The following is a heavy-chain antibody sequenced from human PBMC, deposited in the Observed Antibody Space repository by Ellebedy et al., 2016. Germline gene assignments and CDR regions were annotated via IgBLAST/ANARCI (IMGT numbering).Heavy chain of an antibody. CDR3: AKWNGGWNAFDV. J-gene: IGHJ3*01. CDR1: GGSVSSDY. V-gene: IGHV4-59*02. D-gene: IGHD1-1*01. CDR2: VFHTGTT. Sequence: SETLSLTCNVSGGSVSSDYWNWIRRPSGKGLEWIGYVFHTGTTNYNPSLKSRVTMSVDTSKSQFSLRLTSVTAADTAVYYCAKWNGGWNAFDVWGQGTMVTVSS.